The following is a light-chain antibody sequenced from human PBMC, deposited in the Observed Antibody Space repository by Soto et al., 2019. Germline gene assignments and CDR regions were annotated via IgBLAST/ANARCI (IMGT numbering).Light chain of an antibody. CDR1: QSITNC. CDR2: DAS. J-gene: IGKJ2*01. Sequence: DIQMTQSPSTLSASVGDRVTITCRPSQSITNCLAWYQQKPGKAPKLLIFDASSLRSGVPSRFSGSGSGTEFTLTISSLQPEDFATYYCQQHNPYSPYTFGQGTKLEIK. CDR3: QQHNPYSPYT. V-gene: IGKV1-5*03.